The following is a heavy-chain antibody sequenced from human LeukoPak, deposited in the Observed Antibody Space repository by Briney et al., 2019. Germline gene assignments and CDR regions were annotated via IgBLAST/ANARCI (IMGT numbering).Heavy chain of an antibody. CDR1: GYTFTGYY. D-gene: IGHD3-3*01. V-gene: IGHV1-2*02. CDR3: AREVEGVLRFLEFFDY. CDR2: INPNSGGT. J-gene: IGHJ4*02. Sequence: GASVKVSCKASGYTFTGYYMHWVRQAPGQGLEWMGWINPNSGGTNYAQKFQGRVTMTRDTSISTAYMELSRLRSDDTAVYFCAREVEGVLRFLEFFDYWGQGTLVTVSS.